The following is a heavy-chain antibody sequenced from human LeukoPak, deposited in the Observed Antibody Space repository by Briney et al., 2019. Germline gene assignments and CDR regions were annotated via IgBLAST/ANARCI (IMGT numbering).Heavy chain of an antibody. CDR1: GFTFSSYS. V-gene: IGHV3-21*01. D-gene: IGHD6-19*01. Sequence: GGSLRLSCAASGFTFSSYSMNWVRQAPGKGVEWVSSISSSSSYIYYADSVKGRFTISRDNAKNSLYLQMNSLRAEDTAVYYCARDHLIAVAGPNWFDPWGQGTLVTVSS. J-gene: IGHJ5*02. CDR3: ARDHLIAVAGPNWFDP. CDR2: ISSSSSYI.